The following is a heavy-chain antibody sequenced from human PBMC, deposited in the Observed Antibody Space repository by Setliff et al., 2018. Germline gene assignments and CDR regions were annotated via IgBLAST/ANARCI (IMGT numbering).Heavy chain of an antibody. D-gene: IGHD2-2*01. CDR3: ARLVRYCTRTSCQRTPGAEY. V-gene: IGHV1-18*04. J-gene: IGHJ4*02. CDR2: ISSYSGNA. Sequence: GASVKVSCKASGYSFTDYGITWVRQAPGQGLEWMGWISSYSGNAYYAHKFQGRVTMTTDTSTGTAYLEVRSLASDDTAVYYCARLVRYCTRTSCQRTPGAEYWGQGTLVTVFS. CDR1: GYSFTDYG.